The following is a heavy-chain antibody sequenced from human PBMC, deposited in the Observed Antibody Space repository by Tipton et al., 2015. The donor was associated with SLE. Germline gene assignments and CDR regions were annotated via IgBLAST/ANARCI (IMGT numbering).Heavy chain of an antibody. CDR1: GGSFSGYY. D-gene: IGHD3-3*01. J-gene: IGHJ4*02. CDR2: INHSGST. Sequence: TLSLTCAVYGGSFSGYYWSWIRQPPGKGLEWIGEINHSGSTNYNPSLKSRVTISVDTSKNQFSLKLSSVTAADTAVYYCARDLWDFWSGYYGYWGQGTLVTVSS. V-gene: IGHV4-34*01. CDR3: ARDLWDFWSGYYGY.